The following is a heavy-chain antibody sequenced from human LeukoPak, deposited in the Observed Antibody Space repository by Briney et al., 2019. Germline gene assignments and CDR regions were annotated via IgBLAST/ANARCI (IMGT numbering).Heavy chain of an antibody. CDR3: ARHLKDDYNSDYWYLDL. CDR1: GVSITSSRFY. D-gene: IGHD5-24*01. CDR2: VFYSGKT. V-gene: IGHV4-39*01. Sequence: KASETLSLTCTVSGVSITSSRFYWAWIRQSPGKGLEWIGNVFYSGKTYYNPSLRGRFTISVDTSKSQFSLKLNSVAAADTATYYCARHLKDDYNSDYWYLDLWGRGTLITVSS. J-gene: IGHJ2*01.